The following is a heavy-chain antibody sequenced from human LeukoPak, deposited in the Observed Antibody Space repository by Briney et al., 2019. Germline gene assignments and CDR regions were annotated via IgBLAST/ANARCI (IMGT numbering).Heavy chain of an antibody. CDR1: GFTFSSYW. V-gene: IGHV3-21*01. CDR3: ARDTYYDFWSGYDPFDY. Sequence: GGSLRLSCAASGFTFSSYWMSWVRQAPGKGLEWVSSISSSSSYIYYADSVKGRFTISRDNAKNSLYLQMNSLRAEDTAVYYCARDTYYDFWSGYDPFDYWGQGTLVTVSS. CDR2: ISSSSSYI. D-gene: IGHD3-3*01. J-gene: IGHJ4*02.